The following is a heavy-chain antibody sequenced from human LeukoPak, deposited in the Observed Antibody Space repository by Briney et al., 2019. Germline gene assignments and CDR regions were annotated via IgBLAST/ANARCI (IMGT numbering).Heavy chain of an antibody. CDR3: DAPDF. Sequence: SGGSLRLSCAASGFTFATYAMGWVRQPPGKGLEWVSTISDSGGRTHYADSVQGRFTISRDNSKNTLYLQINNLRAEDTAIYYCDAPDFWGQGTLVTVSS. J-gene: IGHJ4*02. V-gene: IGHV3-23*01. CDR1: GFTFATYA. CDR2: ISDSGGRT.